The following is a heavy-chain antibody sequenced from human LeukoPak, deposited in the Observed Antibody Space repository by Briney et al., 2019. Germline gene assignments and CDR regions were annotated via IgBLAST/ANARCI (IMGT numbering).Heavy chain of an antibody. D-gene: IGHD3-3*01. CDR2: KYYSGDT. V-gene: IGHV4-39*02. CDR1: GGSINSSDHY. Sequence: SETLSLTCTVSGGSINSSDHYWAWIRQPPGKGLEWIGSKYYSGDTYYSPSLKSRVTISVDTSRNKFALKLNSVTAADTAVYYCTREYVVEWSFDPWGQGTLVTVSS. J-gene: IGHJ5*02. CDR3: TREYVVEWSFDP.